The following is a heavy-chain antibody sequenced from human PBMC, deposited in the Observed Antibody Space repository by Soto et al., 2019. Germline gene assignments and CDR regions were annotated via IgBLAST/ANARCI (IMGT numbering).Heavy chain of an antibody. CDR1: GFTFDAYA. CDR3: ARDAPRYCSSSSCSTGFDP. CDR2: ISWDGGTT. D-gene: IGHD2-15*01. V-gene: IGHV3-43D*04. J-gene: IGHJ5*02. Sequence: PGGSLRLSCAASGFTFDAYAMHWVRQAPGKGLEWVSLISWDGGTTFYADSVKGRFTVSRDNSKNSLYLEMNSLRVDDTALYYCARDAPRYCSSSSCSTGFDPWGQGTLVTVSS.